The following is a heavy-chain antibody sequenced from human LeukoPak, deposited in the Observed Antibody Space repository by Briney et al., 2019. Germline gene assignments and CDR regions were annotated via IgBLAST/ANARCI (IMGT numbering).Heavy chain of an antibody. Sequence: GASVNVSCKASGYTFTNNYLHWVRQAPGQGLEWMGMIYPRDSSTSYAQNFQGRVTVTRDTSTTTVHMELRGLRSEDTAVYYCARDQEGFDYWGQGTVVTVSS. V-gene: IGHV1-46*01. J-gene: IGHJ4*02. CDR2: IYPRDSST. CDR3: ARDQEGFDY. CDR1: GYTFTNNY.